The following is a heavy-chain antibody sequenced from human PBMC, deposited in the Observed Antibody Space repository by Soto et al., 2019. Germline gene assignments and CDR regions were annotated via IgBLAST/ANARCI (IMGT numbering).Heavy chain of an antibody. CDR1: GGSISSYY. CDR2: IYYSGST. V-gene: IGHV4-59*01. Sequence: XETLSLTCTVAGGSISSYYWSWIRQPPGKGLEWIGYIYYSGSTNYNPSLKSRVTISVDTSKNQFSLKLSSVTAADTAVYYCARGRRYYYDSSGPGGAFDIWGQGTMVTVSS. J-gene: IGHJ3*02. CDR3: ARGRRYYYDSSGPGGAFDI. D-gene: IGHD3-22*01.